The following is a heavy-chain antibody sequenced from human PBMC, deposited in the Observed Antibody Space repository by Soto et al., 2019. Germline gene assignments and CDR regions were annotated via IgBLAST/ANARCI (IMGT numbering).Heavy chain of an antibody. V-gene: IGHV1-18*01. J-gene: IGHJ6*03. CDR2: ISAYNGNT. Sequence: ASVKVSCKASGYTFTSYGISWVRQAPGQGLEWMGWISAYNGNTNYAQKLQGRVTMTIDTSTSTAYMELRSLRSDDTAVYYCAREGAYSSGWSYYYYYYMDVWGKGTTVTVSS. CDR1: GYTFTSYG. D-gene: IGHD6-19*01. CDR3: AREGAYSSGWSYYYYYYMDV.